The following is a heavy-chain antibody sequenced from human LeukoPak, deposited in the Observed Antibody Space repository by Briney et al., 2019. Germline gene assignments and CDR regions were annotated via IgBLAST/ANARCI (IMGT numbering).Heavy chain of an antibody. CDR2: IYYSGST. V-gene: IGHV4-59*12. D-gene: IGHD1-26*01. CDR1: GGSISSYY. Sequence: PSETLSLTCTVSGGSISSYYWSWIRQPPGKGLEWIGYIYYSGSTNYNPSLKSRVAISVDTSKNQFSLKLSSVTAADTAVYYCARGRVGATTRYFDYWGQGTLVTVSS. CDR3: ARGRVGATTRYFDY. J-gene: IGHJ4*02.